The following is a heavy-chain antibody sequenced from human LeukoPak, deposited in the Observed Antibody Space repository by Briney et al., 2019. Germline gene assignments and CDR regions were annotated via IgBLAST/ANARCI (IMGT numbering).Heavy chain of an antibody. CDR3: ARERMVRGIYYYYYMDV. D-gene: IGHD3-10*01. V-gene: IGHV1-69*06. Sequence: ASVKVSCKASGGTFSSYAISWVRQAPGQGLEWMGRIIPIFGTANYAQKFKGSVTITADKSTSTAYMELSSLRSEDTAVYYCARERMVRGIYYYYYMDVWGKGTTVTVSS. CDR1: GGTFSSYA. J-gene: IGHJ6*03. CDR2: IIPIFGTA.